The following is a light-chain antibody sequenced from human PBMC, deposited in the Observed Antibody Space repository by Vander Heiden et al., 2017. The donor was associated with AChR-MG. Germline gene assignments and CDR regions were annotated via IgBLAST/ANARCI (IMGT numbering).Light chain of an antibody. J-gene: IGKJ3*01. CDR2: GAS. V-gene: IGKV3-20*01. CDR1: QSVSSSY. CDR3: QQEGDSPGT. Sequence: EIVLTQSPGTLSLSPGETATLSCRASQSVSSSYLAWYQQKPGQAPRLLIYGASSRATDIPDRFSGSGSGADFTLTISRLEPEDFAVYYCQQEGDSPGTFGPGTKVDI.